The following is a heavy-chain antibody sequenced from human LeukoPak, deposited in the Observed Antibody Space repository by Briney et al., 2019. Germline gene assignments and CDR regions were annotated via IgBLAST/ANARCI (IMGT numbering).Heavy chain of an antibody. J-gene: IGHJ5*02. CDR1: GYTFTGYY. CDR2: INPNSGGT. D-gene: IGHD6-13*01. Sequence: ASVKVSCKASGYTFTGYYMHWVRQAPGQGLEWMGWINPNSGGTNYAQKLQGRVTMTRDTSISTAYMELSRLRSDDTAVYYCARGGQQLAHAVNWFDPWGQGTLVTVSS. V-gene: IGHV1-2*02. CDR3: ARGGQQLAHAVNWFDP.